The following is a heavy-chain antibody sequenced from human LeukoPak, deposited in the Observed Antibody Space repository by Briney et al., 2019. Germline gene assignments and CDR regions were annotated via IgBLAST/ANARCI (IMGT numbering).Heavy chain of an antibody. Sequence: GGSLRLSCAASGFTFSDSAMSWVRRAPGKGLEWLSAISGAGVSTHYANSVKGRFTISRDNSKNTLYLQMDSLTAEDMAIYYCGKGKGYLDAFDIWGQGTMVTVSS. D-gene: IGHD3-16*02. V-gene: IGHV3-23*01. J-gene: IGHJ3*02. CDR1: GFTFSDSA. CDR3: GKGKGYLDAFDI. CDR2: ISGAGVST.